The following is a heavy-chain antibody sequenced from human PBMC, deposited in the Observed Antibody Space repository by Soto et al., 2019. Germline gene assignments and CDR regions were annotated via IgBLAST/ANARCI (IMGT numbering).Heavy chain of an antibody. J-gene: IGHJ4*02. CDR1: GFTFSSYA. Sequence: GGSLRLSCAASGFTFSSYAMHWVRQAPGKGLEWVAVISYDGSNKYYADSVKGRFTISRDNSKNTLYLQMNSLRAEDTAVYYCAREGYTINLTGYYFDYWGQGTLVTVSS. CDR3: AREGYTINLTGYYFDY. D-gene: IGHD3-9*01. V-gene: IGHV3-30-3*01. CDR2: ISYDGSNK.